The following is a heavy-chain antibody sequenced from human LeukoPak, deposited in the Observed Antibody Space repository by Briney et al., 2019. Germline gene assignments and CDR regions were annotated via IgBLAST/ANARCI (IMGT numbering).Heavy chain of an antibody. V-gene: IGHV3-53*01. Sequence: CVSFLYTGGDTYYADSVKGRFTISRDNSKNTLYLQMNSLRAEDTAVYYCARGPGSRGIFDYWGQGTLVTVSS. D-gene: IGHD3-10*01. CDR3: ARGPGSRGIFDY. CDR2: LYTGGDT. J-gene: IGHJ4*02.